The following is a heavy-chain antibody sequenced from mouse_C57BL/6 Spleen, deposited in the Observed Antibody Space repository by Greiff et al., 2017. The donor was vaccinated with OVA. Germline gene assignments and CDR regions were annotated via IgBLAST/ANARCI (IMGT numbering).Heavy chain of an antibody. V-gene: IGHV1-53*01. CDR2: INPSNGGT. CDR1: GYTFTSYW. CDR3: ARSGAYYDYDGEAWFAY. J-gene: IGHJ3*01. Sequence: QVQLKQPGTELVKPGASVKLSCKASGYTFTSYWMHWVKQRPGQGLEWIGNINPSNGGTNYNEKFKSKATLTVDKSSSTAYMQLSSLTSEDSAVYYCARSGAYYDYDGEAWFAYWGQGTLVTVSA. D-gene: IGHD2-4*01.